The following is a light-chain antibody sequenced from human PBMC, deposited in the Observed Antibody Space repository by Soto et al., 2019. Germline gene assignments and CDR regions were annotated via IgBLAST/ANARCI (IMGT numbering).Light chain of an antibody. V-gene: IGLV2-14*03. CDR1: SCNIGTCNH. J-gene: IGLJ1*01. CDR3: HSYKNIMSGSCV. Sequence: QSVLTQPASVSGSPGQSITISCTGTSCNIGTCNHVSWYQQHPGKAPKLIIYDVSNRPSGVPNRFSGSKSGNTASLAITGLQAEDEADYYCHSYKNIMSGSCVFGTGTKVTVL. CDR2: DVS.